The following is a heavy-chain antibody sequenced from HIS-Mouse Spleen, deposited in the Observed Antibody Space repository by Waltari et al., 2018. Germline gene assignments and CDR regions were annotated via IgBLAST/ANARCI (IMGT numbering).Heavy chain of an antibody. CDR3: ARGGIAARPKAFYI. V-gene: IGHV3-30*01. J-gene: IGHJ3*02. CDR2: ISYDGSNK. CDR1: GFTFSSYA. D-gene: IGHD6-6*01. Sequence: QVQLVESGGGVVQPGRSLRLSCAASGFTFSSYAMHWVRQAPGKGRAWVAVISYDGSNKSYADSVKGRFTISRDNSKNTLYLQMNSLRAEDTAVYYCARGGIAARPKAFYIWGQGTMVTVSS.